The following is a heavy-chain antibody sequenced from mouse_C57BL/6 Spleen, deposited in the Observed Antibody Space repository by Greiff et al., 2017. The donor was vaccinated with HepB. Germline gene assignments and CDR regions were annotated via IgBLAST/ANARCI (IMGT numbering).Heavy chain of an antibody. CDR2: IWSGGST. CDR1: GFSLTSYG. V-gene: IGHV2-2*01. CDR3: ASPTVVAHYAMDY. J-gene: IGHJ4*01. Sequence: QVQLQQSGPGLVQPSQSLSITCTVSGFSLTSYGVHWVRQSPGKGLEWLGVIWSGGSTDYNAAFISRLSISKDNSKSQVFFKMNSLQADDTAIYYCASPTVVAHYAMDYWGQGTSVTVSS. D-gene: IGHD1-1*01.